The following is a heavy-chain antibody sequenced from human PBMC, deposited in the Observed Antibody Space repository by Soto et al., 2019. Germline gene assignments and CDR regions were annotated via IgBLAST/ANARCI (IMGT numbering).Heavy chain of an antibody. CDR3: ARSVEGRFDY. D-gene: IGHD6-19*01. CDR2: ITSDTLTI. J-gene: IGHJ4*02. Sequence: PGGSLRLSCAASGFTFSVYSMNWVRQAPGKGLEWFSYITSDTLTIKYTDSVKGRFTISRDNAKNSLYLQMNSLRDEDTAVYFCARSVEGRFDYWGQGTVVTVSS. V-gene: IGHV3-48*02. CDR1: GFTFSVYS.